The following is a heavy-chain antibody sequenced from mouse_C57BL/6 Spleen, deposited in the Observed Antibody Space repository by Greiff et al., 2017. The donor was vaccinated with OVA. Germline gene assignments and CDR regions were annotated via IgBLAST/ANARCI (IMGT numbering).Heavy chain of an antibody. Sequence: QVQLQQPGAELVMPGASVKLSCKASGYTFTSYWMHWVKQRPGQGLEWIGEIDPSDSYTNYNQKFTGKSTLTVEKSSSTAYMQLRSLTSEDSAVEYCARRGDGYYGYFDVWGTGTTVTVSS. V-gene: IGHV1-69*01. J-gene: IGHJ1*03. CDR2: IDPSDSYT. CDR3: ARRGDGYYGYFDV. CDR1: GYTFTSYW. D-gene: IGHD2-3*01.